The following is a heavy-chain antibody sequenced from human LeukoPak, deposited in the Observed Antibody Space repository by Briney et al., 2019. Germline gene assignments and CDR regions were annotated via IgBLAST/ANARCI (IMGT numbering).Heavy chain of an antibody. CDR1: GFALSNYG. J-gene: IGHJ6*04. Sequence: GGSLRLSCAASGFALSNYGLNWGRQAPGKGLGWVSYISSSGRTIYYADSVKGRFTISRDNAKNSLYLQMNSLGAEDTAVYYCAELGITMIGGVWGKGTTVTISS. CDR3: AELGITMIGGV. V-gene: IGHV3-48*04. CDR2: ISSSGRTI. D-gene: IGHD3-10*02.